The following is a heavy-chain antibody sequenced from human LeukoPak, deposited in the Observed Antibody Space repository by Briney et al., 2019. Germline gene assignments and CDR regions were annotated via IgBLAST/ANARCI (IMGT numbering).Heavy chain of an antibody. V-gene: IGHV1-69*06. Sequence: ASVKVSCKASGGTFSSYAISWMRQPPGQGLEWMGGIIPIFGTANYAQKFQGRVTITADKSTSTAYMELSSLRSEDTAVYYCARGTRSWDHYYYYGMDVWGKGTTVTVSS. CDR2: IIPIFGTA. CDR1: GGTFSSYA. CDR3: ARGTRSWDHYYYYGMDV. D-gene: IGHD6-13*01. J-gene: IGHJ6*04.